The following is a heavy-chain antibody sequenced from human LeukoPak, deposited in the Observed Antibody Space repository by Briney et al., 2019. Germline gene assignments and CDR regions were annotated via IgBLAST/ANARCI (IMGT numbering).Heavy chain of an antibody. CDR3: ARPLIEGFWSGYYGY. V-gene: IGHV3-30-3*01. CDR2: ISYDGSNK. J-gene: IGHJ4*02. Sequence: GGSLRLSCVASGFTFSKYTMSWVRQAPGKGLEWVAVISYDGSNKYYADSVKGRFTISRDNSKNTLYLQMNSLRAEDTAVYYCARPLIEGFWSGYYGYWGQGTLVTVSS. D-gene: IGHD3-3*01. CDR1: GFTFSKYT.